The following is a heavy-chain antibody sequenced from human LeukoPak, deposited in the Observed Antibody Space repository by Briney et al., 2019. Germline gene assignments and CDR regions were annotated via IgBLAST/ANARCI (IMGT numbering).Heavy chain of an antibody. CDR2: INPNSGGT. Sequence: ASVKVSCKASGYTFTGYYMHWVRQAPGQGLEWMGWINPNSGGTNYAQKFQGRVTMTRDTSISTAYMEQSRLRSDDTAVYYCATADYGDYRASAYWGQGTLVTVSS. V-gene: IGHV1-2*02. D-gene: IGHD4-17*01. CDR1: GYTFTGYY. J-gene: IGHJ4*02. CDR3: ATADYGDYRASAY.